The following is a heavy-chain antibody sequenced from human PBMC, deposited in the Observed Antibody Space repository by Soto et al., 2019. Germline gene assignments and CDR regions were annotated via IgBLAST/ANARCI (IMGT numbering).Heavy chain of an antibody. CDR1: GYTFGNSW. CDR2: IIGDGNGA. D-gene: IGHD3-9*01. V-gene: IGHV3-74*01. Sequence: GGSLRLSCVASGYTFGNSWMHWVRQAAGKGLVWLSRIIGDGNGADYADSVKGRFTISRDNSKNTLYLQMNSLRAEDTAVYYCARMYYDILTGYYTPPFDYWGQGTLVTVSS. CDR3: ARMYYDILTGYYTPPFDY. J-gene: IGHJ4*02.